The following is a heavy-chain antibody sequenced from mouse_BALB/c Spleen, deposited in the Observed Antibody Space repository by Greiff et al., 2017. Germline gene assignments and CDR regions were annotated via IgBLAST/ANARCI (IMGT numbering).Heavy chain of an antibody. CDR3: ARAGTTVRDWFAY. D-gene: IGHD1-1*01. CDR1: GYTFTDYA. CDR2: ISTYYGDA. V-gene: IGHV1S137*01. Sequence: QVQLKESGAELVRPGVSVKISCKGSGYTFTDYAMHWVKQSHAKSLEWIGVISTYYGDASYNQKFKGKATMTVDKSSSTAYMELARLTSEDSAIYYCARAGTTVRDWFAYWGQGTLVTVSA. J-gene: IGHJ3*01.